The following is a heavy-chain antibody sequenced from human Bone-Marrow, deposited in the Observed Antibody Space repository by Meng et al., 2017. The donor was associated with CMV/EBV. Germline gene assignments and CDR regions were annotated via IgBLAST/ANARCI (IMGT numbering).Heavy chain of an antibody. D-gene: IGHD1-1*01. CDR2: ISSSSSYI. J-gene: IGHJ4*02. V-gene: IGHV3-21*01. CDR1: GFTFSSYS. Sequence: GGSLRLSCAASGFTFSSYSMNWVRQAPGKGLEWVSSISSSSSYIYYADSVKGRFTISRDNAKNSLYLQMNSLRAEDTAVYYCARDHLDRNFDYWGQGTLVTVSS. CDR3: ARDHLDRNFDY.